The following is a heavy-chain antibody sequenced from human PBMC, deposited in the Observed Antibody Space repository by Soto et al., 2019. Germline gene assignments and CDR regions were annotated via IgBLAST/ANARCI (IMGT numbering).Heavy chain of an antibody. J-gene: IGHJ3*02. CDR1: GGSISSYY. D-gene: IGHD3-22*01. Sequence: QVQLQESGPGLVKPSETLSLTCSVSGGSISSYYWSWIRQPPGKGLEWIAYIYYSGTSYNPSLKRRVSISPDTPQNQFSLKLSSVTAADTALYYCARTYDGSGPNSGGYGFDIWGQGTMVTVSS. V-gene: IGHV4-59*01. CDR3: ARTYDGSGPNSGGYGFDI. CDR2: IYYSGT.